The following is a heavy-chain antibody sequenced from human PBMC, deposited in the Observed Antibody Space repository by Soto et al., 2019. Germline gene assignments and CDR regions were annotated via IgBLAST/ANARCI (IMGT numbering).Heavy chain of an antibody. Sequence: ASVRVSCKASGYTFTGHYMHWVRQAPGQGLEWMGWINPNSVGTNYAQKFQGRVTMTRDTSISTAYMELSRLRSDDTAVYYCAREPMVRAAHGFDIWGQGTMVTVSS. CDR1: GYTFTGHY. V-gene: IGHV1-2*02. D-gene: IGHD3-10*01. J-gene: IGHJ3*02. CDR3: AREPMVRAAHGFDI. CDR2: INPNSVGT.